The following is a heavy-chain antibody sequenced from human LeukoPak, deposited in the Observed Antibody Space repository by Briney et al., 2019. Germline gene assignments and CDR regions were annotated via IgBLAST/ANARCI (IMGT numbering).Heavy chain of an antibody. CDR2: IYSGGST. Sequence: GRSLRLSCGASGFTVSTNYMSWVRQAPGKGLEWVSIIYSGGSTYYADSVKGRFTISRDNSKNTLYLQMNSLRAEDTAVYYCASYRYGSSFAFDIWGQGTMVTVSS. J-gene: IGHJ3*02. D-gene: IGHD6-6*01. CDR1: GFTVSTNY. V-gene: IGHV3-66*01. CDR3: ASYRYGSSFAFDI.